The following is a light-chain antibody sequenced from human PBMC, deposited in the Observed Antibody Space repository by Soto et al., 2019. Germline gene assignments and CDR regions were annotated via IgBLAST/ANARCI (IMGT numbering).Light chain of an antibody. CDR2: DNN. Sequence: QSVLTQPPSVSAAPGQKVTISCSGSSSNIGNNYVSWYQQLPGTAPKLFIYDNNKRPSGIPDRFSGSKSGTSATLGITGLYSGKEANYYSGTWDRTLSPAGIFGGGTKLT. CDR3: GTWDRTLSPAGI. CDR1: SSNIGNNY. J-gene: IGLJ2*01. V-gene: IGLV1-51*01.